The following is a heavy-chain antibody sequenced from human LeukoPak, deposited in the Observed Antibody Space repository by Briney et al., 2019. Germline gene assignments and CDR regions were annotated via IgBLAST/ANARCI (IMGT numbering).Heavy chain of an antibody. CDR3: ARDPRHSYDSGGYYNSPFDY. D-gene: IGHD3-22*01. J-gene: IGHJ4*02. CDR1: GFTFSSYW. Sequence: PGGSLRLSCAASGFTFSSYWMSWVRQAPGKGLEWVANIKQDGSETYYVDSVKGRFTISRDNAKNSLYLQMNSLRAEDTAVYYCARDPRHSYDSGGYYNSPFDYWGQGTLVTVSS. CDR2: IKQDGSET. V-gene: IGHV3-7*01.